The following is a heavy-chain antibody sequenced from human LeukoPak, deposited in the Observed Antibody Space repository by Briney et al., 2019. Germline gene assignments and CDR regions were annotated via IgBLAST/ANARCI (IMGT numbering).Heavy chain of an antibody. CDR1: GGTFSSYA. J-gene: IGHJ6*03. D-gene: IGHD2-2*01. Sequence: ASVKVSCKASGGTFSSYAISWVRQAPGQGLEWMGWINPKTGVTKSSQKFQARVTMTRDTSISTAYMELSRLRSDDTAVYYCARAIVVPNYYYYMDVWGKGTTVTVSS. CDR3: ARAIVVPNYYYYMDV. CDR2: INPKTGVT. V-gene: IGHV1-2*02.